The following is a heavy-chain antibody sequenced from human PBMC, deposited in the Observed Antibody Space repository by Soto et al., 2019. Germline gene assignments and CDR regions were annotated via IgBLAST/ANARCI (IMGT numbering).Heavy chain of an antibody. V-gene: IGHV1-58*01. D-gene: IGHD5-18*01. Sequence: SVKVSCKASGFTFTISAVQWVRQARGQRLERIGWIVVGSGNTNYAQKFQERVTITRDMSTSTAYMELSSLRSEDTAVYYCAAGHDTAMAKYYYYYGMDVWGQGTTVTVSS. CDR1: GFTFTISA. J-gene: IGHJ6*02. CDR2: IVVGSGNT. CDR3: AAGHDTAMAKYYYYYGMDV.